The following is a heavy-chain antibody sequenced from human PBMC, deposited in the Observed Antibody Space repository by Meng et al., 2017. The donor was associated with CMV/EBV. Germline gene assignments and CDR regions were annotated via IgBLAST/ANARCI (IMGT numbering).Heavy chain of an antibody. J-gene: IGHJ5*02. D-gene: IGHD6-19*01. CDR3: AKNGLGGCTNWFDP. Sequence: GESLKISCAASGFTFSSHDMNWVRQAPGKGLEWVSFIGASGSSTFYADSVKGRFTISRDNSKNTLYLQMNSLRAEDTAVYYCAKNGLGGCTNWFDPWGQGTLVTVSS. CDR1: GFTFSSHD. V-gene: IGHV3-23*01. CDR2: IGASGSST.